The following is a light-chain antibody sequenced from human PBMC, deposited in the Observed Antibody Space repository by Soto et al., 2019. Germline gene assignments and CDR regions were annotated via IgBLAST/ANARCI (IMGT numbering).Light chain of an antibody. V-gene: IGKV3-20*01. J-gene: IGKJ4*01. CDR3: QQYFTSPLT. Sequence: EVVLTQSPGTLSLSPGESATLSCRASQSVSSNYLAWYQQKPGQAPRLLIYGVSTRATGIPDRFSGSGSGTDFSLTISRLEPEDFALYHCQQYFTSPLTFGGGTKVEIK. CDR2: GVS. CDR1: QSVSSNY.